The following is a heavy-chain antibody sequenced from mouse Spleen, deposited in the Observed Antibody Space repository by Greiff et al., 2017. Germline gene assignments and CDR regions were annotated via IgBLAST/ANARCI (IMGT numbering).Heavy chain of an antibody. V-gene: IGHV1-55*01. CDR3: ARRAYGNLLYYAMDY. D-gene: IGHD2-1*01. J-gene: IGHJ4*01. Sequence: QVQLKQPGAELVKPGASVKMSCKASGYTFTSYWITWVKQRPGQGLEWIGDIYPGSGSTNYNEKFKSKATLTVDTSSSTAYMQLSSLTSEDSAVYYCARRAYGNLLYYAMDYWGQGTSVTVSS. CDR1: GYTFTSYW. CDR2: IYPGSGST.